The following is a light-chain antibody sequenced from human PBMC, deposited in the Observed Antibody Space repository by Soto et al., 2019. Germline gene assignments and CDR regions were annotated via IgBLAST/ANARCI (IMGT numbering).Light chain of an antibody. CDR3: NSYVDPNKSV. CDR1: SSDVGGYNF. CDR2: EVS. J-gene: IGLJ1*01. Sequence: QSALTQPPSASGSPGQSVTISCTGTSSDVGGYNFVSWYQQHPGRAPKLIIYEVSKRPSGVPDRFSGSKSGNTASLTVSRLQAEDEADYYCNSYVDPNKSVFGTGTKGTVL. V-gene: IGLV2-8*01.